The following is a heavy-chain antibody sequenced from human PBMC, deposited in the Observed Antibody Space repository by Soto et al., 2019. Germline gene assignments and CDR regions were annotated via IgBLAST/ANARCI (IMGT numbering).Heavy chain of an antibody. Sequence: GESLKISCKASGYSFTSYWIGWVRQTPGKGLEWMGIILPDDADTRYSPSFEGHVTISADRSTNTAFLHLRSLKASDTAIYYCARRQYSYGLGDWGQGTLVTVSS. J-gene: IGHJ4*02. CDR1: GYSFTSYW. D-gene: IGHD5-18*01. CDR2: ILPDDADT. CDR3: ARRQYSYGLGD. V-gene: IGHV5-51*01.